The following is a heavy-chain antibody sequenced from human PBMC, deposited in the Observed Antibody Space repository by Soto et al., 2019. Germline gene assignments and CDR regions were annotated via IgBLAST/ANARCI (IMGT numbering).Heavy chain of an antibody. Sequence: ASVKVSCKASGYTFSSYDINWVRQATGQGLEWMGWISAYNGNTNYAQKLQGRVTMTTDTSTSTAYMELRSLRSDDTAVYYCASSPVYGRVVYYGMDVWGQGTTVTVSS. CDR2: ISAYNGNT. CDR3: ASSPVYGRVVYYGMDV. D-gene: IGHD2-21*01. J-gene: IGHJ6*02. CDR1: GYTFSSYD. V-gene: IGHV1-18*01.